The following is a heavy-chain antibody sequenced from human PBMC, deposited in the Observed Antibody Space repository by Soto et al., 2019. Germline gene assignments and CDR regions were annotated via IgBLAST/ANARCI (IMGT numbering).Heavy chain of an antibody. CDR1: GFTLRDHN. D-gene: IGHD3-9*01. CDR3: FRGVWVAPTGYWDY. J-gene: IGHJ4*02. CDR2: VRDSARGSTP. V-gene: IGHV3-72*01. Sequence: VQLVESGGGLVQPGGSVRLSGAASGFTLRDHNMDWVRQAPGKRLEWVGRVRDSARGSTPEYAASVKGRFTISRDASDTSLWLQMNSLRTEDTAVYYCFRGVWVAPTGYWDYWGQGTLVTVSS.